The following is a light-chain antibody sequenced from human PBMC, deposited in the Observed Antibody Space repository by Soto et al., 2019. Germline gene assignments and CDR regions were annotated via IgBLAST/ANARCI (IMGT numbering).Light chain of an antibody. V-gene: IGLV2-11*01. CDR2: DVS. Sequence: QSALTQPRSVSGSPGQSVTISCTGTTSDVGGYDYVSWYQQYPGKAPKLMIYDVSKRPSGVPDRFSGSKSGNTASLTISGVQAEDEADYYCCSYAGSFVVFGGGTKVTVL. CDR1: TSDVGGYDY. J-gene: IGLJ2*01. CDR3: CSYAGSFVV.